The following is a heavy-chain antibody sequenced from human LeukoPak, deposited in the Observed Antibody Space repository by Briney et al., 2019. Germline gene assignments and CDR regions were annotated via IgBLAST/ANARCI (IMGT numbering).Heavy chain of an antibody. Sequence: PGGSLRLSCAASGFTFSTYWMSWVRQAPGKGLEWVANIKQDGSEIYYVDSVRGRFTISRDNAQNSLYLQMNSLRAEDTAVYYCARDKIVGATYFDYWGQGTLVTVSS. J-gene: IGHJ4*02. CDR2: IKQDGSEI. CDR1: GFTFSTYW. D-gene: IGHD1-26*01. CDR3: ARDKIVGATYFDY. V-gene: IGHV3-7*01.